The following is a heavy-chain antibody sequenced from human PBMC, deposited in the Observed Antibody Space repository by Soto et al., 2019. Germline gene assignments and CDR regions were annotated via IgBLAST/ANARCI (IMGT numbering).Heavy chain of an antibody. D-gene: IGHD3-10*01. V-gene: IGHV1-69*02. Sequence: QVQLVQSGAEVKKPGSSVKVSCKGSGGTFSSYTISWVRQAPGQGLEWMGRIIPSLGIANHAQKFQGRVTIPADKSTSTAYMELSSLSSEDTAVYYCARFRGSYGMDVWGQGTTVTVSS. J-gene: IGHJ6*02. CDR2: IIPSLGIA. CDR3: ARFRGSYGMDV. CDR1: GGTFSSYT.